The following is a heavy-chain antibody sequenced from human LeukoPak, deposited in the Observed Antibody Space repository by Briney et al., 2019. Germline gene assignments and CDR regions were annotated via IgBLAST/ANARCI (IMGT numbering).Heavy chain of an antibody. CDR2: IYSDGIT. V-gene: IGHV4-4*07. D-gene: IGHD2/OR15-2a*01. CDR1: GASLNNYY. J-gene: IGHJ5*01. Sequence: SDTLSLTCSVSGASLNNYYWSWMRQPAGKALEWIGRIYSDGITDYNPSLKNRVTMSIDTSKNQFSLNLESVTAADTAVYFCARHTFGWSYDFWGQGTLVTVSS. CDR3: ARHTFGWSYDF.